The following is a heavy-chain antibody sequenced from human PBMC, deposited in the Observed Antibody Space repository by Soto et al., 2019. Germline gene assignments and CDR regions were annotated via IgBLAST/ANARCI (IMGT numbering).Heavy chain of an antibody. Sequence: QVQLVESGGGVVQPGRSLRLSCAASGFTFSSYAMHWVRQAPGKGLEWVAVISYEGSNKYHADSVKGPFTISRDNTKNPPYLHMNSLRAEDTAVYYCARTPRGQWELPYYYYGMDVWGQGTTVTVSS. V-gene: IGHV3-30-3*01. D-gene: IGHD1-26*01. CDR2: ISYEGSNK. J-gene: IGHJ6*02. CDR1: GFTFSSYA. CDR3: ARTPRGQWELPYYYYGMDV.